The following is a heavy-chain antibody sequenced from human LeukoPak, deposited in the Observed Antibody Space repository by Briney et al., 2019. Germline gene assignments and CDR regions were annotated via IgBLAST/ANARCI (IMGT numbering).Heavy chain of an antibody. CDR2: TRYRSKWYN. Sequence: SQTLSLTCAISGDSVSSNSAAWHWIRQSPSRGLEWLGRTRYRSKWYNAYAVSVKSRITISPDTSKNQFSLQLNSVTPEDTAVYYCARITSGSGYYFDYWGQGTLVTVSS. V-gene: IGHV6-1*01. CDR1: GDSVSSNSAA. J-gene: IGHJ4*02. CDR3: ARITSGSGYYFDY. D-gene: IGHD6-19*01.